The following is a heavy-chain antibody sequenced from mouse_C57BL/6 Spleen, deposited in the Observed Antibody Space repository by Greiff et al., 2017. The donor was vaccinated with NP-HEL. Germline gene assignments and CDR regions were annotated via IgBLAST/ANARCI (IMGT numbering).Heavy chain of an antibody. CDR3: ARREGYDRAWFAY. V-gene: IGHV5-17*01. Sequence: EVKLMESGGGLVKPGGSLKLSCAASGFTFSDYGMHWVRQAPEKGLEWVAYISSGSSTIYYADTVKGRFTISRDNAKNTLFLQMTSLRSEDTAMYYCARREGYDRAWFAYWGQGTLVTVSA. J-gene: IGHJ3*01. CDR1: GFTFSDYG. CDR2: ISSGSSTI. D-gene: IGHD2-2*01.